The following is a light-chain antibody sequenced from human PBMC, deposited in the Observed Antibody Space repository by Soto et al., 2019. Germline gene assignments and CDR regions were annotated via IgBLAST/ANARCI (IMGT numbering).Light chain of an antibody. CDR2: WAS. J-gene: IGKJ1*01. V-gene: IGKV4-1*01. CDR3: QQHYSSPLT. Sequence: DIVMTQSPDSLAVSLGERATMNCKSSQSVLYSSNNKNYLAWYQQKPGQPPKLLIYWASIRESGVPDRFSGSGSGTDFTLTISRLQAEDVAVYYCQQHYSSPLTFGQGTKVEIK. CDR1: QSVLYSSNNKNY.